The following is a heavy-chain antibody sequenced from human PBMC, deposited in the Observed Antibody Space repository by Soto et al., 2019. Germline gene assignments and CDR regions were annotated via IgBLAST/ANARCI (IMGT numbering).Heavy chain of an antibody. Sequence: SVKVSCKASGGTFSSYAISWVRQAPGQGLEWMGGIIPIFGTANYAQKFQGRVTITADESTSTAYMELSSLRSEDTAVDYCARSLTWFGDPGMDVWGQGTTVTVSS. V-gene: IGHV1-69*13. CDR2: IIPIFGTA. CDR3: ARSLTWFGDPGMDV. CDR1: GGTFSSYA. J-gene: IGHJ6*02. D-gene: IGHD3-10*01.